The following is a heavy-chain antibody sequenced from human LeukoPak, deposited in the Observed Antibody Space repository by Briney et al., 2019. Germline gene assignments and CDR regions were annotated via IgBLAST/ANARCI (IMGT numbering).Heavy chain of an antibody. CDR1: GYTFTSYG. J-gene: IGHJ4*02. D-gene: IGHD4-17*01. Sequence: ASVKVSCKASGYTFTSYGISWVRQAPGQGLEWMGWISAYNGNTNYAQKLQGRVTMTTDTSTSTAYMELSSLRSEDTAVYYCASSYGDYVEGFFDYWGQGTLVTVSS. CDR3: ASSYGDYVEGFFDY. V-gene: IGHV1-18*01. CDR2: ISAYNGNT.